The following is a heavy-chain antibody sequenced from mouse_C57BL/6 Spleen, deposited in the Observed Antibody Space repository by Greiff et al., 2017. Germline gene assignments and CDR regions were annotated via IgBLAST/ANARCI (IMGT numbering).Heavy chain of an antibody. D-gene: IGHD1-1*01. Sequence: QVQLKQPGAELVKPGASVKLSCKASGYTFTSYWMHWVKQRPGQGLEWIGMIHPNSGSTTYNEKFKSKATLTVDKSSSTAYMQLSSLTSEDSAVYYWARGLDGSSTHWNFDVWGTGTTFTVSS. CDR3: ARGLDGSSTHWNFDV. J-gene: IGHJ1*03. CDR1: GYTFTSYW. V-gene: IGHV1-64*01. CDR2: IHPNSGST.